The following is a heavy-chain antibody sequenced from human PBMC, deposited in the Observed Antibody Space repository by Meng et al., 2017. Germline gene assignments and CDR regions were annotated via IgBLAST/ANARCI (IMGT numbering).Heavy chain of an antibody. J-gene: IGHJ4*02. CDR3: ARDLKRDHHLGEGGY. Sequence: QVQLVGVGGGVGQPGRSLRLSCAASGFTFSSYAMHWVRQAPGKGLEWMGWISAYNGNTNYAQKLQGRVTMTTDTSTSTAYMELRSLRSDDTAVYYCARDLKRDHHLGEGGYWGQGTLVTVSS. CDR2: ISAYNGNT. V-gene: IGHV1-18*01. D-gene: IGHD3-16*01. CDR1: GFTFSSYA.